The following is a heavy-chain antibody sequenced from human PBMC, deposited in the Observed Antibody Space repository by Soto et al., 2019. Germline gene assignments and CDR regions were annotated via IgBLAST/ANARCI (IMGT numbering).Heavy chain of an antibody. CDR2: IIPIFGTA. J-gene: IGHJ6*02. D-gene: IGHD3-10*01. CDR3: ASSKEDWNGSGSYYRLLYYYYGMDV. CDR1: GGTFSSYA. V-gene: IGHV1-69*06. Sequence: SVKVSCKTSGGTFSSYAISWVRQAPGQGLEWMGGIIPIFGTANYAQKSQGRVTITADKSTSTAYMELSSLRSEDTAVYYCASSKEDWNGSGSYYRLLYYYYGMDVWGQGTTVTVSS.